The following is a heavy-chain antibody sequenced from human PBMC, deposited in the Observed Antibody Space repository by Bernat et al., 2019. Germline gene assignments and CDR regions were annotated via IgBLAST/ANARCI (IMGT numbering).Heavy chain of an antibody. J-gene: IGHJ6*02. Sequence: EVQLVESGGGLVQPGGSLRLSCAASGFTFSSYWMHWVRQAPGKGLVWVSRINSDGSSTSYADSVKGRFTISRDNAKNTLYLQMNRLRAEDTAVYYCARGGVRSGFYYYYYGMDVWGQGTTVTVSS. D-gene: IGHD6-19*01. CDR3: ARGGVRSGFYYYYYGMDV. V-gene: IGHV3-74*01. CDR1: GFTFSSYW. CDR2: INSDGSST.